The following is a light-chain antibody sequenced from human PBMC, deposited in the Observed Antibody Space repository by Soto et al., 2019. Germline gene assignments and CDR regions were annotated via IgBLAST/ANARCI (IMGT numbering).Light chain of an antibody. CDR3: AAWDDSLSGYV. Sequence: QSVLTQPPSASGTPGPRVTISCSGSISNIGSNYVYWYQQLPGTAPKLLIYRNNQRPSGVPDRFSGSKSGTSASLAISGLRSEDEADYYCAAWDDSLSGYVFGTGTKLTV. V-gene: IGLV1-47*01. J-gene: IGLJ1*01. CDR2: RNN. CDR1: ISNIGSNY.